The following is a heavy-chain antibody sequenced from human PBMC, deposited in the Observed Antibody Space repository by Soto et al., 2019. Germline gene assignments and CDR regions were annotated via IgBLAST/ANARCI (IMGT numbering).Heavy chain of an antibody. CDR2: ISSNGIGT. D-gene: IGHD6-6*01. CDR1: GFTFSSDA. J-gene: IGHJ6*03. CDR3: ARRARADYYYMDV. Sequence: EVQLVESGGGLAQPGGSLRLSCAASGFTFSSDAMDWVRQAPGKGLEYVSGISSNGIGTYYASSVKGRFTISRDNSRDTVYLQMDSLRPEDRAVYYCARRARADYYYMDVWGEGTTVTVS. V-gene: IGHV3-64*01.